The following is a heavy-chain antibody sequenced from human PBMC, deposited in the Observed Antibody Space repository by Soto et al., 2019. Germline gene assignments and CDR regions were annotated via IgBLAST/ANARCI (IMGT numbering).Heavy chain of an antibody. D-gene: IGHD6-13*01. CDR2: INAGNGNT. CDR3: ARGRRAYSSSWPPDSYYFDY. J-gene: IGHJ4*02. V-gene: IGHV1-3*01. CDR1: GYTYTSYA. Sequence: ASVKVSSKAPGYTYTSYAMHWVHQAHRQRLEWMGWINAGNGNTKYSQKFQGRVTITRDTSASTAYMELSSLRSEDTAVYYCARGRRAYSSSWPPDSYYFDYWGQGTLVTVSS.